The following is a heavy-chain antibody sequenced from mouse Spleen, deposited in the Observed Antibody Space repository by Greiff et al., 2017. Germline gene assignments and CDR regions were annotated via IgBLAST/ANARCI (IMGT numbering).Heavy chain of an antibody. CDR3: AKGGYGNYVLYAMDY. J-gene: IGHJ4*01. Sequence: VKLQESGPGLVQPSQSLSITCTVSGFSLTSYGVHWVRQSPGKGLEWLGVIWRGGSTDYNAAFMSRLSITKDNSKSQVFFKMNSLQADDTAIYYCAKGGYGNYVLYAMDYWGQGTSVTVSS. CDR1: GFSLTSYG. CDR2: IWRGGST. V-gene: IGHV2-5*01. D-gene: IGHD2-10*02.